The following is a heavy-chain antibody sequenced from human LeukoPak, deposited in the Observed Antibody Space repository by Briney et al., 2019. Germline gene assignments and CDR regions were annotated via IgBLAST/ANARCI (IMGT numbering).Heavy chain of an antibody. CDR3: ARVYCSSTSCRLDY. CDR2: IIPILGIA. V-gene: IGHV1-69*04. CDR1: GGTFSSYA. D-gene: IGHD2-2*01. Sequence: SVKVSCKASGGTFSSYAISWVRQAPGQGLEWMGRIIPILGIANYAQKFQGRVTITADKSTSTAYMELSSLRSEDTAVYYCARVYCSSTSCRLDYWGQGTLVTVSS. J-gene: IGHJ4*02.